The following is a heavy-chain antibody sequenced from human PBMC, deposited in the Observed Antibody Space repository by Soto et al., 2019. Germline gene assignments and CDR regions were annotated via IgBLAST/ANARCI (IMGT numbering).Heavy chain of an antibody. CDR1: GDSVSSGGYY. CDR3: ARQYHGGMDV. V-gene: IGHV4-31*03. CDR2: IYYSGST. D-gene: IGHD2-2*01. Sequence: TLSLTCTVSGDSVSSGGYYWSWIRQHPGKGLEWIGYIYYSGSTYYNPSLKSRVTISVDTSKNQFSLKLSSVTAADTAVYYCARQYHGGMDVWGQGTTVTVSS. J-gene: IGHJ6*02.